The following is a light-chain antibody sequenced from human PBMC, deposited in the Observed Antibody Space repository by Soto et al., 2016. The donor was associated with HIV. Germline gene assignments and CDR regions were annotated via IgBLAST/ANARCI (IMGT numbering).Light chain of an antibody. CDR1: IESKS. CDR2: DDS. J-gene: IGLJ1*01. Sequence: SYELTQPPSVSVAPGKTARITCGGNIESKSVHWYRQKPGQAPVLVVHDDSDRPSGIPERFSGSNSGNTATLTISRVEAGDEADYYCQVWDSSSDQYVFGTGTEVTVL. CDR3: QVWDSSSDQYV. V-gene: IGLV3-21*03.